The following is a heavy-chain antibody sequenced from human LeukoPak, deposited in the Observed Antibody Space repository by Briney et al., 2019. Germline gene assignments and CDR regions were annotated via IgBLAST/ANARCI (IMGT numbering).Heavy chain of an antibody. CDR1: GFTFSGSI. D-gene: IGHD2-15*01. J-gene: IGHJ4*02. Sequence: GGSLRLSCAASGFTFSGSIMSWVRQAPGKGLEWVSTISGSDDSTYYADSAKGRFTISRDKSKNTLYLQMNSLRAEDTAVYYCAKEGWDYWGQGTLVTVSS. CDR3: AKEGWDY. CDR2: ISGSDDST. V-gene: IGHV3-23*01.